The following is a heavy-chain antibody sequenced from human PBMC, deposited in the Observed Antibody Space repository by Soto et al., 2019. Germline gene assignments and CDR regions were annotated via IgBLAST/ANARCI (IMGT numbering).Heavy chain of an antibody. V-gene: IGHV3-30-3*01. Sequence: QVQLVESGGGVVQPGGSLRLSCAASGFTFRNHAMHWVRQAPGKGLECLAVIAHDGSNAFYRDSVKGRFTVSSVNSKNTLYLYMNSLRSEDTGVYYCARGDREDILVVVGARPGEYGTDIWGQGTTVIVSS. J-gene: IGHJ6*02. CDR1: GFTFRNHA. CDR3: ARGDREDILVVVGARPGEYGTDI. CDR2: IAHDGSNA. D-gene: IGHD2-15*01.